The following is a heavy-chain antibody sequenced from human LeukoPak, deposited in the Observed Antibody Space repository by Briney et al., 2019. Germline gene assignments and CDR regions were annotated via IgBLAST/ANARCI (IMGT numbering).Heavy chain of an antibody. CDR2: IYYSGST. CDR3: ARRSYSSGWYY. V-gene: IGHV4-39*01. CDR1: GGSISSSSYY. Sequence: SETLSLTCTVSGGSISSSSYYWDWIRQPPGKGLEWIGSIYYSGSTYYNPSLKSRVTISVDTSKNQFSLKLSSVTAADTAVYYCARRSYSSGWYYWGQGTLVTVSS. D-gene: IGHD6-19*01. J-gene: IGHJ4*02.